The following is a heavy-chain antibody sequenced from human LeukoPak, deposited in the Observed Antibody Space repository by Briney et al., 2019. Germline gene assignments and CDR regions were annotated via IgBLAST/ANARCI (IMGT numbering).Heavy chain of an antibody. CDR1: GGSISSYY. V-gene: IGHV4-59*08. J-gene: IGHJ3*02. D-gene: IGHD3-10*01. Sequence: SETLSLTCTVSGGSISSYYWSWIRQPPGKGLEWIGYIYYSGSTNYNPSLKSRVTISVDTSKNQFSLKLSSVTAADTAVYYCARHLMYYYGSGGYYNGYHDAFDIWGQGTMVTVSS. CDR2: IYYSGST. CDR3: ARHLMYYYGSGGYYNGYHDAFDI.